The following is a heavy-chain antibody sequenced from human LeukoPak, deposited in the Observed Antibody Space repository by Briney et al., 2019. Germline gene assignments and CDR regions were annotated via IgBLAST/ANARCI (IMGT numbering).Heavy chain of an antibody. J-gene: IGHJ4*02. CDR2: ISYDGSNK. CDR3: ARDPPFIIGTTFFDY. CDR1: GFTFSGYG. V-gene: IGHV3-30*03. D-gene: IGHD1-20*01. Sequence: GGSLRLSCAASGFTFSGYGMHWVRQAPGKGLEWVAVISYDGSNKYYADSVKGRFTISRDNAKNSLYLQMNSLRAEDTAVYYCARDPPFIIGTTFFDYWGQGTLVTVSS.